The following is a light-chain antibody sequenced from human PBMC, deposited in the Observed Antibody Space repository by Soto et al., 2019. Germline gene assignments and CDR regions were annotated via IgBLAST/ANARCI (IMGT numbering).Light chain of an antibody. CDR1: SSDVGGYNY. Sequence: QSVLTQPPSASGSPGQSVAISCTGTSSDVGGYNYVSWYQQHPGKAPKLMIYEVNKRPSGVPDRFSGSKSGTSATLAISGVESEDEADYYCGAWDDDLSYYVFESGTKVTVL. CDR2: EVN. J-gene: IGLJ1*01. CDR3: GAWDDDLSYYV. V-gene: IGLV2-8*01.